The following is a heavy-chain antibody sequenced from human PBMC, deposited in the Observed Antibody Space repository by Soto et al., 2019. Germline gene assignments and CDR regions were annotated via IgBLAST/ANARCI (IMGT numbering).Heavy chain of an antibody. D-gene: IGHD4-17*01. CDR1: GGSVSSGSYY. V-gene: IGHV4-61*01. Sequence: SETLSLTCTVSGGSVSSGSYYWSWIRQPPGKGLEWIGYIYYSGSTNYNPSLKSRVTISVDTSKNQFSLKLSSVTAADTAVYYCAGEGYGGKYYYYGMDVWGQGTTVTVSS. CDR3: AGEGYGGKYYYYGMDV. CDR2: IYYSGST. J-gene: IGHJ6*02.